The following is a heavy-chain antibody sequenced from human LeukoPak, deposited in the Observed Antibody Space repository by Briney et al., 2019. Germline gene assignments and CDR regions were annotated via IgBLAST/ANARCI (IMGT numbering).Heavy chain of an antibody. CDR1: GGSISNYY. J-gene: IGHJ4*02. CDR3: ARLRGNYFPDY. Sequence: PSGTLCLTCAVSGGSISNYYWTWIRQPPGQGLEWIACIYYSGSTKYNPSPKSRVTISADTSTNQLPLKLSTVTAADTAVYYCARLRGNYFPDYWGQGTLVTVSS. CDR2: IYYSGST. D-gene: IGHD4-11*01. V-gene: IGHV4-59*01.